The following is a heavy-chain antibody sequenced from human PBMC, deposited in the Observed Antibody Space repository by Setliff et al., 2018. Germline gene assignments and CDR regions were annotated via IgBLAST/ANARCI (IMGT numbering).Heavy chain of an antibody. CDR1: GDSINRSGYY. CDR2: MYYSGSN. V-gene: IGHV4-39*07. Sequence: PSETLSLTCNVSGDSINRSGYYWGWIRQPPGKGLEWIGSMYYSGSNDYNPSLKSRVTISLDTSKNQFSLRLTSVTAADTAVYYCARGRNVAARLLDTWGQGSRVTVSS. D-gene: IGHD6-6*01. CDR3: ARGRNVAARLLDT. J-gene: IGHJ5*02.